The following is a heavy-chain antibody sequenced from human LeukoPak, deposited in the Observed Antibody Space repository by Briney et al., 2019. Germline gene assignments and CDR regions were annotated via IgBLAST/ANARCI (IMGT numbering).Heavy chain of an antibody. J-gene: IGHJ5*02. Sequence: SETLSLTCTVSGYSISSGYYWGWIRQPPGKGLEWIGSIYHSGSTYYNPSLKSRVTISVDTSKNQFSLKLSSVTAADTAVYYCARGQVYYYGSGSYYDWFDPWGQGTLVTVSS. CDR2: IYHSGST. V-gene: IGHV4-38-2*02. CDR1: GYSISSGYY. CDR3: ARGQVYYYGSGSYYDWFDP. D-gene: IGHD3-10*01.